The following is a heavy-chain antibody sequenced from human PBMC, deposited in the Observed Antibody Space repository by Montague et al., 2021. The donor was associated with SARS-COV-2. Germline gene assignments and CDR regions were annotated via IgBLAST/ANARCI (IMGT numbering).Heavy chain of an antibody. CDR1: GGSISSNY. V-gene: IGHV4-59*12. J-gene: IGHJ3*02. CDR2: IYYSGST. Sequence: SETLSLTCTVSGGSISSNYWSWIRQPPGKGLVWIGYIYYSGSTNXNPSLKSRVTKSVDTSKNQFSLKLSSVTAADTAVYYCAREVRYYYDSSGPGAFDIWGQGTMVTVSS. CDR3: AREVRYYYDSSGPGAFDI. D-gene: IGHD3-22*01.